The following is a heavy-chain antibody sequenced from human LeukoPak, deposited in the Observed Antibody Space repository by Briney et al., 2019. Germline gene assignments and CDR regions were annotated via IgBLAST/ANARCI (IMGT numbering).Heavy chain of an antibody. CDR1: GYTFTSYY. CDR2: INTNTGNP. D-gene: IGHD3-22*01. V-gene: IGHV7-4-1*02. CDR3: ARESYYDSSPTDWFDP. Sequence: ASVKVSCKASGYTFTSYYMHWVRQAPGQGLEWMGWINTNTGNPTYAQGFTGRFVFSLDTSVSTAYLQISSLKAEDTAVYYCARESYYDSSPTDWFDPWGQGTLVTVSS. J-gene: IGHJ5*02.